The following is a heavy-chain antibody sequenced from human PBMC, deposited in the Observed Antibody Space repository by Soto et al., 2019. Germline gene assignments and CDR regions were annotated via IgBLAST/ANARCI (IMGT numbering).Heavy chain of an antibody. J-gene: IGHJ5*02. V-gene: IGHV4-4*02. CDR3: YGIGSRVAAERNWFDP. CDR2: IYHSGST. CDR1: GGSISSSNW. D-gene: IGHD3-10*01. Sequence: SETLSLTCAVSGGSISSSNWWSWVRQPPGKGLEWIGEIYHSGSTNYNPSLKSRVTISVAKSKNQFSLKLSSVTAADTAVYYCYGIGSRVAAERNWFDPWGQGTLVTVSS.